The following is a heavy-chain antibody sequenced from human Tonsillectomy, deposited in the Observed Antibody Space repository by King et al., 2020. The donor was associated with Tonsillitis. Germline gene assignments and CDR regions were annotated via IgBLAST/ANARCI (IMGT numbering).Heavy chain of an antibody. CDR2: IWVDGRSK. V-gene: IGHV3-30*02. D-gene: IGHD3-9*01. CDR1: GFSFSSYF. J-gene: IGHJ6*02. CDR3: ARGDYDTLSYGMDV. Sequence: VQLVESGGGVVQPGGSLRLTCEASGFSFSSYFMHWVRQAPGKGLEWLTFIWVDGRSKYYADSVKGRFTVSRDNSRNTHSLEMNSLRPEDTAVYYCARGDYDTLSYGMDVWGHGTTVTVSS.